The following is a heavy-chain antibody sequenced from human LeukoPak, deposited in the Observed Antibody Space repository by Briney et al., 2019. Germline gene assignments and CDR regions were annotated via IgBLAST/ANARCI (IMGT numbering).Heavy chain of an antibody. CDR1: GGSFSGYY. CDR3: ARQQRGYSGYDSLIDY. CDR2: INHSGST. D-gene: IGHD5-12*01. Sequence: SETLSLTCAVYGGSFSGYYWSWIRQPPGKGLEWIGEINHSGSTNYNPSLKSRVTISVDTSKNQFSLKLSSVTAADTAVYYCARQQRGYSGYDSLIDYWGQGTLVTVSS. V-gene: IGHV4-34*01. J-gene: IGHJ4*02.